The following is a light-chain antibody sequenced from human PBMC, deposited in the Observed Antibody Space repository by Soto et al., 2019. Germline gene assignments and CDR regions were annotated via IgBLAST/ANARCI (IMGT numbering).Light chain of an antibody. J-gene: IGLJ3*02. CDR3: QVWDSRTARV. V-gene: IGLV3-9*01. CDR2: RDS. Sequence: SYELTQPLSVSVALGQTASITCGGNNIGSKNVHWYPQKPGQAPVLVIYRDSNRPSGIPERFSGSTSGNTATLTISRAQAGDEADYYCQVWDSRTARVFGGGTKLTVL. CDR1: NIGSKN.